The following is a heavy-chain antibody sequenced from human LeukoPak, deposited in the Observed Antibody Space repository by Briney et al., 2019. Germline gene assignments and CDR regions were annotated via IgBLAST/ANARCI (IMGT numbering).Heavy chain of an antibody. D-gene: IGHD6-19*01. CDR1: GFTFGDYA. Sequence: GRSLRLSCTAYGFTFGDYAMSWVRQAPGKGLEWVGFIRSKAYGGTTEYAASVKGRFTISRDDSKSIAYLQMNSLKTEDTAVYYCTRVGYSSGWYSFYYYYNYMDVWGKGTTVTISS. CDR2: IRSKAYGGTT. J-gene: IGHJ6*03. V-gene: IGHV3-49*04. CDR3: TRVGYSSGWYSFYYYYNYMDV.